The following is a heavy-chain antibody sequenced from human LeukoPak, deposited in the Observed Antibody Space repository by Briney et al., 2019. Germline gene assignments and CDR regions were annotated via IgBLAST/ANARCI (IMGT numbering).Heavy chain of an antibody. J-gene: IGHJ4*02. CDR1: GFTFCHHG. D-gene: IGHD3-10*01. Sequence: GGSLRLSFAAPGFTFCHHGMNWVRPAPGEGLGWGSGVGPSGARTYYADSVKGRFTISRDNAKNSLYLQMNSLRAEDTAVYYCARGEYGSGSYHIDYWGQGTLVTVSS. V-gene: IGHV3-21*01. CDR2: VGPSGART. CDR3: ARGEYGSGSYHIDY.